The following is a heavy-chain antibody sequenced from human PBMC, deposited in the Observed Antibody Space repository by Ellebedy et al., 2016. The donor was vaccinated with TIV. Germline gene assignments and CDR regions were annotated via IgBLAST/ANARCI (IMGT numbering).Heavy chain of an antibody. CDR1: GFTFSNAW. CDR2: IKSKTDGGAA. D-gene: IGHD5-18*01. CDR3: TTVYRYNYDSV. Sequence: GGSLRLSCAASGFTFSNAWMNWVRQAQGKGLAWVGRIKSKTDGGAADYAAPVKCRFTISRDDSKNTLYLQMNSLKTDDTAVYFCTTVYRYNYDSVWGQGTLVTFSS. J-gene: IGHJ4*02. V-gene: IGHV3-15*01.